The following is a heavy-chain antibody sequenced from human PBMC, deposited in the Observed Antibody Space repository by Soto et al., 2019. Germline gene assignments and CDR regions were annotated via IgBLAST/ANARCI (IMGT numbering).Heavy chain of an antibody. CDR2: IYSGGST. CDR3: ARDRVVVVPAAIRVYYYYGMDV. V-gene: IGHV3-53*01. CDR1: GFTVSSNY. D-gene: IGHD2-2*02. Sequence: GGPLRLSCAASGFTVSSNYMSWVRQAPGKGLEWVSVIYSGGSTYYADSVKGRFTISRDNSKNTLYLQMNSLRAEDTAVYYCARDRVVVVPAAIRVYYYYGMDVWGQGTTVTVSS. J-gene: IGHJ6*02.